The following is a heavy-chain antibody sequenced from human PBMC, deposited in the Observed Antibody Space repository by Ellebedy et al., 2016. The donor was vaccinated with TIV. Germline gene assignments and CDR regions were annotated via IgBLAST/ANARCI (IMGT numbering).Heavy chain of an antibody. CDR1: GFTFSSYG. V-gene: IGHV3-33*01. CDR2: IWYDGSNK. D-gene: IGHD3-22*01. Sequence: PGGSLRLSCAASGFTFSSYGMHWVRQAPGKGLEWVAVIWYDGSNKYYADSVKGRFTISRDNSKNTLYLQMNSLRAEDTAVYYCARDHYDSSGYNFPQIYYYYYGMDVWGQGTTVTVSS. J-gene: IGHJ6*02. CDR3: ARDHYDSSGYNFPQIYYYYYGMDV.